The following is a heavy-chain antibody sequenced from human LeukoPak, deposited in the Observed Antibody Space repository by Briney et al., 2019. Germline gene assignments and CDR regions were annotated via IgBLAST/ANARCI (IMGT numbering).Heavy chain of an antibody. D-gene: IGHD3-10*01. V-gene: IGHV1-2*02. CDR3: RWYGSGRSFDI. J-gene: IGHJ3*02. Sequence: ASVKVSCKASGYTFTDYYMHWVRQAPGQGLEWMGWITPNGGGTNYAQKFQGRVTMTSDTSISTAYLELSTLRSDDTAVYFCRWYGSGRSFDIWGQGTMVTVSS. CDR2: ITPNGGGT. CDR1: GYTFTDYY.